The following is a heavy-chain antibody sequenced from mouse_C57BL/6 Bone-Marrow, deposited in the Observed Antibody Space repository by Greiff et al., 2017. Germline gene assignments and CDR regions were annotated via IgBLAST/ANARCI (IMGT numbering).Heavy chain of an antibody. Sequence: QVQLQQSGAELMKPGASVKLSCKATGYTFTGYWIEWVKQRPGHGLEWIGGILPGSGSTNYNEKFKGKATFTADTSSNTAYMQLSSMTTEVSAIYYCASAYYYGSSYWFAYWGQGTLVTVSA. CDR3: ASAYYYGSSYWFAY. V-gene: IGHV1-9*01. CDR1: GYTFTGYW. D-gene: IGHD1-1*01. CDR2: ILPGSGST. J-gene: IGHJ3*01.